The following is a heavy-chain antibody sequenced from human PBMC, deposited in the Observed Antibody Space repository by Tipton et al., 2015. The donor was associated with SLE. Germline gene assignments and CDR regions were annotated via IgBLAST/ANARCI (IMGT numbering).Heavy chain of an antibody. CDR3: AKDDGRFYYGSGYIDY. D-gene: IGHD3-22*01. CDR2: IHSGYTYYSST. V-gene: IGHV3-23*03. CDR1: GFPFSNFA. J-gene: IGHJ4*02. Sequence: SLRLSCAASGFPFSNFAISWVRQAPGKGLEWVSVIHSGYTYYSSTHYADSVRGRFSIFRDNAKNSLYLQMNSLRPDDTALYYCAKDDGRFYYGSGYIDYWGQGTLVTVSS.